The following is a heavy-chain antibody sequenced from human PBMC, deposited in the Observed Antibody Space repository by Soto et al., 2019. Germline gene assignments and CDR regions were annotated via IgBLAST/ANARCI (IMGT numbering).Heavy chain of an antibody. D-gene: IGHD3-22*01. V-gene: IGHV3-33*01. Sequence: QVQLVESGGGVVQPGRSLRLSCAASGFTFSSYGMHWVRQAPGKGLEWVAVIWYDGSNKYYADSVKGRFTISRDNSKNSLYLQMNSLRAEDTAVYYCASDGDYYDSSGYPDFDYWGQGTLVTVSS. CDR1: GFTFSSYG. CDR3: ASDGDYYDSSGYPDFDY. J-gene: IGHJ4*02. CDR2: IWYDGSNK.